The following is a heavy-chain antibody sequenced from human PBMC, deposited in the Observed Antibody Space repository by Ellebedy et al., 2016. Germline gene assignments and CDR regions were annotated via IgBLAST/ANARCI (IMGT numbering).Heavy chain of an antibody. V-gene: IGHV3-7*03. Sequence: GGSLRLXXAASGFTFSSYWMSWVRQAPGKGLEWVANIKQDGSEKYYVDSVKGRFTISRDNAKNSLYLQMNSLRAEDTAIYYCAKEKSMVGVFYYFDYWGQGTLVTVSS. J-gene: IGHJ4*02. CDR1: GFTFSSYW. D-gene: IGHD1-26*01. CDR3: AKEKSMVGVFYYFDY. CDR2: IKQDGSEK.